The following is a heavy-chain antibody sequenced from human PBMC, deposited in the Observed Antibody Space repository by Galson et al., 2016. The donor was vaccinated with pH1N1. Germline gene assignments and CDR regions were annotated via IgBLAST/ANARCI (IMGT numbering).Heavy chain of an antibody. V-gene: IGHV3-9*01. CDR2: INWHSGSI. CDR3: AKASTGYSAEGFDY. J-gene: IGHJ4*02. D-gene: IGHD6-13*01. Sequence: SLRLSCAASGFTFNNYALHWVRQAPGKGLEWVSGINWHSGSIDYVDSVKGRFTISRDNARNSLYLQMNSLRPEDTALYYCAKASTGYSAEGFDYWGQGTLVTVSS. CDR1: GFTFNNYA.